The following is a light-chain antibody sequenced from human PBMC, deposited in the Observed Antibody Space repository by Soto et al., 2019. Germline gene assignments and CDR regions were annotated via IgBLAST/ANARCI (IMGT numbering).Light chain of an antibody. J-gene: IGLJ1*01. CDR3: GAWDDSLNVYV. CDR1: SSNLAYNS. V-gene: IGLV1-51*01. CDR2: DDN. Sequence: QSVLTQPPSVSAAPGQDDTISCSGSSSNLAYNSLSWYQQLPGTAPKLLIYDDNKRPSGIPARFSGSKSGTSATLGITGLETGDEADYYCGAWDDSLNVYVFGSGTKLTVL.